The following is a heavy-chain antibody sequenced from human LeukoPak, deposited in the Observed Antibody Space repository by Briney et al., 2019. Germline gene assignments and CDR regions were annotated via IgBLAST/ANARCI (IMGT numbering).Heavy chain of an antibody. Sequence: AGGSLRLSCAASAFSFSKFALIWVRQAPGKGLEWVSAITANGGYTLYADAVKGRFTVSRDNSKNTLYLQINSLRPEDTAMYYCAKDPNGDYIGAFDFWGQGTMVTASS. CDR1: AFSFSKFA. V-gene: IGHV3-23*01. CDR3: AKDPNGDYIGAFDF. D-gene: IGHD4-17*01. CDR2: ITANGGYT. J-gene: IGHJ3*01.